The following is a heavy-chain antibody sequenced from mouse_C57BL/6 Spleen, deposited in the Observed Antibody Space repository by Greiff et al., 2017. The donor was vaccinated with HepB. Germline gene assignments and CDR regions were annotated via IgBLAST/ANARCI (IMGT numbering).Heavy chain of an antibody. D-gene: IGHD1-1*01. CDR2: IDPSDSYT. CDR1: GYTFTSYW. J-gene: IGHJ1*03. CDR3: ARTSSTTVAYGYFGV. Sequence: QVQLQQPGAELVKPGASVKLSCKASGYTFTSYWMQWVKQRPGQGLEWIGEIDPSDSYTNYNPKFTGKATLTVDTSSSTAYMQLSSLTSEDAAVYCCARTSSTTVAYGYFGVWGTGTTVTVAS. V-gene: IGHV1-50*01.